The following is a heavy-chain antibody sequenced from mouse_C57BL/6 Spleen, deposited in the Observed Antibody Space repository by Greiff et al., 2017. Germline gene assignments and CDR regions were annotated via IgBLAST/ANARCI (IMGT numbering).Heavy chain of an antibody. Sequence: VQLQESGAELVRPGTSVKVSCKASGYAFTNYLIEWVKQRPGQGLEWIGVINPGSGGTNYNEKFKGKATLTADKSSSTAYMQLSSLTSEDSAVYFCARYYYEYDEEGGFDYWGQGTTLTVSS. CDR2: INPGSGGT. J-gene: IGHJ2*01. CDR1: GYAFTNYL. D-gene: IGHD2-4*01. CDR3: ARYYYEYDEEGGFDY. V-gene: IGHV1-54*01.